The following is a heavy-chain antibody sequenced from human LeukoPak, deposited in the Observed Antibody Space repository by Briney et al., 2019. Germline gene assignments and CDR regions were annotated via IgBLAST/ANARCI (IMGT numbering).Heavy chain of an antibody. V-gene: IGHV3-23*01. CDR1: GFTFSSYA. Sequence: GGSLRLSCAASGFTFSSYAMSWVRRAPGKGLEWVSAISGSGGSTYYADSVKGRFTISRDNSKNTLYLQMNSLRAEDTAVYYCAKDSYYYGLGDLDYWGQGTLVTVSS. J-gene: IGHJ4*02. CDR3: AKDSYYYGLGDLDY. D-gene: IGHD3-10*01. CDR2: ISGSGGST.